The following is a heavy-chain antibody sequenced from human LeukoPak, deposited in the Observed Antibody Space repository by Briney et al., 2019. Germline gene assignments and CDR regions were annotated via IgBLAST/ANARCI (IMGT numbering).Heavy chain of an antibody. CDR2: IYTSGST. Sequence: SETLSLTCTVSGGSISSYYWSWIRQPAGKGLEWIGRIYTSGSTDYNPSLKSRVTMSVDTSKNQFSLKLSSVTAADTAVYYCARDFLHSFKGGWFDPWGQGTLVTVSS. D-gene: IGHD2-15*01. V-gene: IGHV4-4*07. CDR3: ARDFLHSFKGGWFDP. J-gene: IGHJ5*02. CDR1: GGSISSYY.